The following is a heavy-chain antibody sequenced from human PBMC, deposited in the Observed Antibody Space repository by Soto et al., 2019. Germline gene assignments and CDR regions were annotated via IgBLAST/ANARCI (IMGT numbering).Heavy chain of an antibody. V-gene: IGHV3-30*18. CDR2: ISYDGSNQ. Sequence: SLRLSCAASGFTFNIYGMHWVRQAPDKGLEWVALISYDGSNQYSADSVKGRFTISRDNSKNTLFLQMNSLRADDTAVYYCAKDQASGQGSFDSWGQGTLVTVSS. CDR1: GFTFNIYG. CDR3: AKDQASGQGSFDS. J-gene: IGHJ4*02.